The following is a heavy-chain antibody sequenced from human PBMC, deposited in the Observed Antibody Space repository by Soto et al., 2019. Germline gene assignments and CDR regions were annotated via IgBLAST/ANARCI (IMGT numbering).Heavy chain of an antibody. V-gene: IGHV3-30*18. J-gene: IGHJ5*02. Sequence: QVQLVESGGGVVQPGRSLRLSCAASGFTFSSFGMHWVRQAPGKGLEWVAVILYDGTNKYYAASVKGRFTISRDNSKNTLYLQMNSLRAEDTAVYYCAKDRYAILTGSNWFDPLGQGTLVTVSS. CDR3: AKDRYAILTGSNWFDP. CDR1: GFTFSSFG. CDR2: ILYDGTNK. D-gene: IGHD3-9*01.